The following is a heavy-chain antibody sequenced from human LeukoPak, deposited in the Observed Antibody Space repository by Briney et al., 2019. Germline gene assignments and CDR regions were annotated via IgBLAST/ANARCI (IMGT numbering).Heavy chain of an antibody. CDR2: ISSSSSTI. Sequence: GGSLRLSCEASGLTVSNNYMSWVRQAPGKGLEWVSYISSSSSTIYYADSVKGRFTISRDNAKNSLYLQMNSLRAEDTAVYYCARDRAPDRVGAIGYWGQGTLVTVSS. CDR1: GLTVSNNY. V-gene: IGHV3-48*01. D-gene: IGHD1-26*01. J-gene: IGHJ4*02. CDR3: ARDRAPDRVGAIGY.